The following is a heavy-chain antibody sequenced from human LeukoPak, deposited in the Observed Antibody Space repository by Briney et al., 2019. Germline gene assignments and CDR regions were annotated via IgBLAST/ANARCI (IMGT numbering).Heavy chain of an antibody. CDR1: GYTFTSYG. V-gene: IGHV1-3*01. CDR2: INAGNGNT. Sequence: ASVKVSCKASGYTFTSYGISWVRQAPGQRPEWMGWINAGNGNTKYLQKFQDRVTFTRDTSASTAYMELSSLRSEDTAVYYCACADYGDYWGQGTLVTVSS. J-gene: IGHJ4*02. CDR3: ACADYGDY.